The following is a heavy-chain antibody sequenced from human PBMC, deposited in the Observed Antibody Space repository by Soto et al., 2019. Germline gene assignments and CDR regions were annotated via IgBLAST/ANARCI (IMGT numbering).Heavy chain of an antibody. V-gene: IGHV2-5*02. CDR1: WFSLSTSGVG. J-gene: IGHJ5*02. CDR2: IYWDDDK. CDR3: AHRKAYYYGSGSYYDWFDP. Sequence: QITLKESGPTLVKPTQTLTLTCTFSWFSLSTSGVGVGWIRQPPGKALEWLALIYWDDDKRYSPSLKSRLTITKDTSKNQVVLTMTNMDPVDTATYYCAHRKAYYYGSGSYYDWFDPWGQGTLVTVSS. D-gene: IGHD3-10*01.